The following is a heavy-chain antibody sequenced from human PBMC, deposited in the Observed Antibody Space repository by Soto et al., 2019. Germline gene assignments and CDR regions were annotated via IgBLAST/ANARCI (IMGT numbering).Heavy chain of an antibody. V-gene: IGHV3-30*18. CDR1: GFTFGSYA. J-gene: IGHJ5*01. CDR2: VSFDGSHK. Sequence: PGGPLRLSCAASGFTFGSYAIHWVRQAPGKGLEWVADVSFDGSHKTYAVAVRGRFTISRGNSKKTVYLRMNSLRAEETALYYWAKLGDAVSGYFDFWGQGPQVTVSS. D-gene: IGHD3-3*01. CDR3: AKLGDAVSGYFDF.